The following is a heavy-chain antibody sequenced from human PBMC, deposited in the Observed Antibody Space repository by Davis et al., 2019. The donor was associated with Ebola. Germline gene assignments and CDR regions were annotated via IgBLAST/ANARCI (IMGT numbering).Heavy chain of an antibody. Sequence: ASVKVSCKGSGYSFSDYYIHWVQGAPGKCLEWVGLVDPKAGKTVYAEKFQDRVTITADRSTDTVYMELSSLRFEDAAVYYCTTLDILTAYVPYAMDVWGQGTTVTVS. J-gene: IGHJ6*02. CDR2: VDPKAGKT. D-gene: IGHD3-9*01. V-gene: IGHV1-69-2*01. CDR3: TTLDILTAYVPYAMDV. CDR1: GYSFSDYY.